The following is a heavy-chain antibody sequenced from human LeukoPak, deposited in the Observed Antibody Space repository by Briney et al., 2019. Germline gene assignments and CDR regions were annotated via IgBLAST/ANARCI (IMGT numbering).Heavy chain of an antibody. CDR2: ISGSGGST. D-gene: IGHD6-6*01. CDR1: GFTFSSYA. V-gene: IGHV3-23*01. CDR3: AKDRIAARRPGWFDP. Sequence: GGSLRLSCAASGFTFSSYAMSWVRQAPGKGLEWVSAISGSGGSTYYADSVKGRFTISRDNSKNTLYLQMNSLRAEYTAVYYCAKDRIAARRPGWFDPWGQGTLVTVSS. J-gene: IGHJ5*02.